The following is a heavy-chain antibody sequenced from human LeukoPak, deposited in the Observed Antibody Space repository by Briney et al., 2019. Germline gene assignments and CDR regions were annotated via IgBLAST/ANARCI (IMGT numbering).Heavy chain of an antibody. Sequence: PSETLSLTCAVSGGSISGYYWSWIRQPPGKGLEWIGYIYYSGSTNYNPSLKSRVTISVDTSKNQFSLKLSSVTAADTAVYYCARDTAMVFDYWGQGTLVTVSS. CDR3: ARDTAMVFDY. CDR1: GGSISGYY. D-gene: IGHD5-18*01. CDR2: IYYSGST. J-gene: IGHJ4*02. V-gene: IGHV4-59*01.